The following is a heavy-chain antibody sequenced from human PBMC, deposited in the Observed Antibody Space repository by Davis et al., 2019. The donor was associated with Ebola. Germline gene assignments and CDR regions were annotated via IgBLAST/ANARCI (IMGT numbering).Heavy chain of an antibody. J-gene: IGHJ5*02. D-gene: IGHD6-19*01. Sequence: AASVKVSCKASGYTFTSYYMHWVRQAPGQGLEWMGIINPSGGSTSYAQKFQGRVTMTRDTSTSTVYMELSSLRSEDTAVYYCARGRTVTDTRGLSWFDPWGQGTLVTVSS. V-gene: IGHV1-46*01. CDR2: INPSGGST. CDR3: ARGRTVTDTRGLSWFDP. CDR1: GYTFTSYY.